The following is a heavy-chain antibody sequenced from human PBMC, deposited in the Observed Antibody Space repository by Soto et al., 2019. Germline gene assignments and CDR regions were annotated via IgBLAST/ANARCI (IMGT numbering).Heavy chain of an antibody. Sequence: QVQLVQSGAEVKKPGASVKVSCKASGYTFTSYDINWVRQATGQGLEWMGWMNPNSGNTGYPQKFQGIVTMTRNTSISTAYMELSSLRSEDTAVYYCARGDYDYIWGSYRYGYWGQGTLVTVSS. V-gene: IGHV1-8*01. CDR2: MNPNSGNT. J-gene: IGHJ4*02. CDR1: GYTFTSYD. CDR3: ARGDYDYIWGSYRYGY. D-gene: IGHD3-16*02.